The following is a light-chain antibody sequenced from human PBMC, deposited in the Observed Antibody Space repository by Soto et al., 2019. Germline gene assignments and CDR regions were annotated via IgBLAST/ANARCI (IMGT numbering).Light chain of an antibody. J-gene: IGKJ1*01. CDR1: QSISGW. CDR2: RAS. V-gene: IGKV1-5*03. Sequence: DIQMKQKNSTPSASVGDRVTITCRASQSISGWLGWYQQKSGKAPKLLIYRASTVKSGGPSRFSGSGSGTEFTITISSLQRDDFATDFCQHYNRHPDAFGQRTKVEI. CDR3: QHYNRHPDA.